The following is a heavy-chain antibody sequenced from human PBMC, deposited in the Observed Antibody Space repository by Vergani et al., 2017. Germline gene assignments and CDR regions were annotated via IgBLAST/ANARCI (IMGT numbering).Heavy chain of an antibody. CDR3: AKAAGSWYVNWFDP. D-gene: IGHD6-13*01. J-gene: IGHJ5*02. V-gene: IGHV3-9*01. CDR2: NRWNSGSI. Sequence: EVQLVESGGGLVQPGRSLRLSCAASGFTFDDYAMHWVRQASGKGLGWVSGNRWNSGSIGYADSVKGRFTISRDNAKYYRYLRINSLRAEDTALYYCAKAAGSWYVNWFDPWGQGTLVTVSS. CDR1: GFTFDDYA.